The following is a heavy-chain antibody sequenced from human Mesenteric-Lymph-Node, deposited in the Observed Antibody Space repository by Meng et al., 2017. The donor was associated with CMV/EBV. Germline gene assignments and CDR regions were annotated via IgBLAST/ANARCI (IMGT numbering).Heavy chain of an antibody. J-gene: IGHJ4*02. CDR3: AREVGAALLFDS. Sequence: CSVAGGYISSGGYYWSWIRQHPGKGLEWIGYIYYTGSTYYNPSLKTRVTISVDMYEKQFSLTLTSVTAADTAVYYCAREVGAALLFDSWGQGTLVTVSS. CDR1: GGYISSGGYY. V-gene: IGHV4-31*03. CDR2: IYYTGST. D-gene: IGHD2-15*01.